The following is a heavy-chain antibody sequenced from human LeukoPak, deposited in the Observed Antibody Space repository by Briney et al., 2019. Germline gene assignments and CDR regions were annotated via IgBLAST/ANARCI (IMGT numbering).Heavy chain of an antibody. D-gene: IGHD6-6*01. V-gene: IGHV3-30*02. J-gene: IGHJ4*02. Sequence: GGSLRLSCAVSGFNLNSYAMHWVRQAPGKGLEWVAVIRHDETNSFYAGSVQGRFTISRDTSKKLLYLQRNSLRVEDTAVYYCAKEYTPSSPLGELDSWGQGTLVTVSS. CDR2: IRHDETNS. CDR1: GFNLNSYA. CDR3: AKEYTPSSPLGELDS.